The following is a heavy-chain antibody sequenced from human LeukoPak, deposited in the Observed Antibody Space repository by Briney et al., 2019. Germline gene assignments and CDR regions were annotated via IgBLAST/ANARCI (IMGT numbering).Heavy chain of an antibody. J-gene: IGHJ4*02. CDR2: VYSGSS. Sequence: SETLSLTCTVSGASISSSCWSRIRQPAGKGLEWIGRVYSGSSTYNPSLKSRVSMSADTSRNQFSLKLTSVTATDTAVYYCARAYFNGHSCFYFDYWGQGALVTVSS. D-gene: IGHD3-10*01. V-gene: IGHV4-4*07. CDR3: ARAYFNGHSCFYFDY. CDR1: GASISSSC.